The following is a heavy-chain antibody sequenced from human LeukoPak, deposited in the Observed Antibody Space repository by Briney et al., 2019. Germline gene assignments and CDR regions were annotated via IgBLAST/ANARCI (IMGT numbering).Heavy chain of an antibody. Sequence: SETLSLTCTVSGGSISSYYWSWIRQPPGKGLEWIGYIYYSGSTNYNPSLKSRVTMSVDTSKNQFSLKLSSVTAADTAVYYCARSYYYGSGSYPNWFDPWGQGTLVTVSS. V-gene: IGHV4-59*12. D-gene: IGHD3-10*01. CDR1: GGSISSYY. CDR2: IYYSGST. CDR3: ARSYYYGSGSYPNWFDP. J-gene: IGHJ5*02.